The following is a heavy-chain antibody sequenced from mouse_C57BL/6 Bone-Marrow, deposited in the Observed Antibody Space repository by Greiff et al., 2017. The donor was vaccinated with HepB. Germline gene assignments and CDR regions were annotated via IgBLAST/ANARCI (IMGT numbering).Heavy chain of an antibody. CDR1: GFTFSSYG. J-gene: IGHJ1*03. D-gene: IGHD2-14*01. V-gene: IGHV5-6*01. Sequence: EVNVVESGGDLVKPGGSLKLSCAASGFTFSSYGMSWVRQTPDKRLEWVATISSGGSYTYYPDSVKGRFTISRDNAKNTLYLQMSSLKSEDTAMYYCAKVSLALYWYFDVWGTGTTVTVSS. CDR3: AKVSLALYWYFDV. CDR2: ISSGGSYT.